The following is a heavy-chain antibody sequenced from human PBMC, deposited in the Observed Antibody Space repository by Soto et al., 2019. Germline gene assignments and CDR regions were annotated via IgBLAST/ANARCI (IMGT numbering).Heavy chain of an antibody. J-gene: IGHJ4*02. V-gene: IGHV3-15*07. Sequence: EVQLVESGGGLVKPAGSLRLSCAASGFTFSNAWMNCVRQAPGKGLEWDGRIKTKPEGGTTHYAAPVKGSFTISRDDSTSTLYLQTNSLITEDKSVYYCTTAGSELYYWCQGTLVTVSS. CDR3: TTAGSELYY. CDR2: IKTKPEGGTT. CDR1: GFTFSNAW. D-gene: IGHD2-15*01.